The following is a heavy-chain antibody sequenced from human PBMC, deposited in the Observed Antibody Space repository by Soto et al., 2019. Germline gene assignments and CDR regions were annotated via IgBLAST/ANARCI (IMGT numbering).Heavy chain of an antibody. CDR3: ARVGVGYCSGGSCYSENFFDY. J-gene: IGHJ4*02. D-gene: IGHD2-15*01. V-gene: IGHV1-46*03. CDR1: GESLTSYY. CDR2: INPSGGST. Sequence: SVEVSCKACGESLTSYYMHWLRQDTEQGLEWMGIINPSGGSTSYAQKFQGRVTMTRDTSTSTVYMELSSLRSEDTAVYYCARVGVGYCSGGSCYSENFFDYWGQGTLVTVSS.